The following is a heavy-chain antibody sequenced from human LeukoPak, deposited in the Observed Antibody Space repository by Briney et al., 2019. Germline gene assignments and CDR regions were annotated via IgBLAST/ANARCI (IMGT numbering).Heavy chain of an antibody. D-gene: IGHD3-10*01. CDR1: GYTFTSYA. J-gene: IGHJ5*02. CDR2: INTNTGNP. V-gene: IGHV7-4-1*02. CDR3: ARGGGGYYGSGSYRPASGDNWFDP. Sequence: ASVKVSCKASGYTFTSYAMNWVRQAPGQGLEWMGWINTNTGNPTYAQGFTGRFVFSLDTSVSTAYLQISSLKAEDTAVYYCARGGGGYYGSGSYRPASGDNWFDPWGQGTLVTVSS.